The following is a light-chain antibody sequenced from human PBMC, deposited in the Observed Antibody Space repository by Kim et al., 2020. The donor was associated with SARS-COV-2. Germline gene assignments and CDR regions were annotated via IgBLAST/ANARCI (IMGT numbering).Light chain of an antibody. CDR1: KLGDKY. CDR2: EDS. V-gene: IGLV3-1*01. Sequence: VSPGQTASITCSGDKLGDKYVCCYQQKPGQSPVRVIYEDSRRPSGIPERFLGSNSGNTATLTISGTQAMDEADYYCQAWDSSTGVFGGGTQLTVL. CDR3: QAWDSSTGV. J-gene: IGLJ3*02.